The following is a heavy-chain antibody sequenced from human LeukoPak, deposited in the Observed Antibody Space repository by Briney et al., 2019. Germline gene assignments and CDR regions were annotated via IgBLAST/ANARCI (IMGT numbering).Heavy chain of an antibody. D-gene: IGHD2-2*01. V-gene: IGHV4-34*01. Sequence: PSETLSLTCAVYGGSFSGYYWSWIRQPPGKGLEWIGETNHSGSTNYNPSLKSRVTISVDTSKNQFSLKLSSVTAADTAVYYCARGVVVVPAARTVPFDYWGQGTLVTVSS. CDR2: TNHSGST. J-gene: IGHJ4*02. CDR1: GGSFSGYY. CDR3: ARGVVVVPAARTVPFDY.